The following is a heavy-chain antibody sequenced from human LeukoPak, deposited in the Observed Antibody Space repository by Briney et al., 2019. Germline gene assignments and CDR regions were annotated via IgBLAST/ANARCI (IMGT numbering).Heavy chain of an antibody. V-gene: IGHV3-33*06. CDR2: IWYDGSNK. Sequence: GGSLRLSCAASGFTFSGFGMHWVRQAPGKGLEWVAVIWYDGSNKYYADSVKGRFTISRDNPKNTLYVQINSLRAEDTAVYSCAKGLLITILGSLDYWGQGTLVTVSS. CDR1: GFTFSGFG. J-gene: IGHJ4*02. D-gene: IGHD3-3*01. CDR3: AKGLLITILGSLDY.